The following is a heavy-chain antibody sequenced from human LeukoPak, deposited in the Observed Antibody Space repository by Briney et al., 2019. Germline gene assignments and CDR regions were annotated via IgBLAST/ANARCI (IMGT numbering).Heavy chain of an antibody. CDR3: AKEGGYSSTWY. V-gene: IGHV3-23*01. CDR1: GFTFSVSV. J-gene: IGHJ4*02. CDR2: ISSSGDNT. D-gene: IGHD6-13*01. Sequence: GGSLRPSCAASGFTFSVSVMNWVRQVPGKGLEWVSGISSSGDNTYYADFVKGRFTISRDNHKNTLHLQMNGLRADDTAIYYCAKEGGYSSTWYWGQGALVTVPS.